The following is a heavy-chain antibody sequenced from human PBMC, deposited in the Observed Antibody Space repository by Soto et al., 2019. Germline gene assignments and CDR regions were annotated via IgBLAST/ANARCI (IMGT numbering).Heavy chain of an antibody. V-gene: IGHV3-23*01. CDR1: GLSFSNYA. D-gene: IGHD6-19*01. Sequence: EVQLLESGGGLVQPGGSLGFSCAAPGLSFSNYAMTWVRQAQGKGLEWVPSLSGSGDSTYNADSVKGRFTVSRDNPKNTLFLQMIGLRAEDTAVYYCTKLRGIAMGDGMDVWGQGTTVTVSS. J-gene: IGHJ6*02. CDR3: TKLRGIAMGDGMDV. CDR2: LSGSGDST.